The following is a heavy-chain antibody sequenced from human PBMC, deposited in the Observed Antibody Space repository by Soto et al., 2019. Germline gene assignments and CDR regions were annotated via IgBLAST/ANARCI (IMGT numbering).Heavy chain of an antibody. D-gene: IGHD2-2*01. Sequence: EVQLVESGGGLVKPGGSLRLSCAASGFTFSSYSMNWVRQAPGKGLEWVSSISSSSSYIYYADSVKGRFTISRDNAKNSLYLHLNSLRAEDTAVYYCAAEGDCSSTSCYAFDYWGQGTLVTVSS. J-gene: IGHJ4*02. CDR3: AAEGDCSSTSCYAFDY. CDR1: GFTFSSYS. V-gene: IGHV3-21*01. CDR2: ISSSSSYI.